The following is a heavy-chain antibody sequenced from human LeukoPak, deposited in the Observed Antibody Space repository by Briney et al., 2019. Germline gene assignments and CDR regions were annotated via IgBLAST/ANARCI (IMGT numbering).Heavy chain of an antibody. V-gene: IGHV3-9*01. CDR1: GFTFDDYA. Sequence: GRSLRLSCAASGFTFDDYAMHWVRQAPGKGLEWVSGISWNSGSIGYADSVKGRFTISRDNAKNTLSLQMSSLRAEDTGVYYCARAPSEIGGYYPEYFRHWGQGTLVTVSS. CDR3: ARAPSEIGGYYPEYFRH. D-gene: IGHD3-22*01. J-gene: IGHJ1*01. CDR2: ISWNSGSI.